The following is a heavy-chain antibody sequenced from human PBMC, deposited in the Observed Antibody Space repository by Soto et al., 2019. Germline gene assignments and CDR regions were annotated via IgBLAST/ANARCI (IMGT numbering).Heavy chain of an antibody. J-gene: IGHJ4*02. Sequence: SXKVSFRAAGYTXSSYAMDLVRQAPGQSLEWMGWINAGNGNTKYSQKFQGRVTITRDTSASTAYMELSSLRSEDTAVYYCARSPYPSIAARPFDYWGQGTLVTVSS. D-gene: IGHD6-6*01. CDR3: ARSPYPSIAARPFDY. CDR1: GYTXSSYA. V-gene: IGHV1-3*01. CDR2: INAGNGNT.